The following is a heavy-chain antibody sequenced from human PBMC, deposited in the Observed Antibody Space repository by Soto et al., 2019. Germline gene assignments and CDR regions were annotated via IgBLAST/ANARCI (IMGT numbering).Heavy chain of an antibody. CDR2: INTDGIST. V-gene: IGHV3-74*01. Sequence: GSLRLSCAASGFTFSRYWMHWVRLAPGKGLVWVSRINTDGISTTYADSVKGRFTISRDKAKNTLYLQMNSLRADDTAVYYCARSRGYQYYGMDVRSQGPTVTVS. CDR1: GFTFSRYW. CDR3: ARSRGYQYYGMDV. J-gene: IGHJ6*02.